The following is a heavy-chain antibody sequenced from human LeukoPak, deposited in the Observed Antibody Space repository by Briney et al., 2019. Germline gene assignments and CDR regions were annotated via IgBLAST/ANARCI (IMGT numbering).Heavy chain of an antibody. D-gene: IGHD2-15*01. CDR3: AGSRGGFYDY. CDR1: GFTFSNYW. V-gene: IGHV3-74*01. J-gene: IGHJ4*02. CDR2: INSDESST. Sequence: PGGSLRLSCAASGFTFSNYWMHWVRQAPGKGLVWVSRINSDESSTAYADAVTGRFTISRDNAKNTLYLQMNSLRAEDTAVYFCAGSRGGFYDYWGQGALVTVSS.